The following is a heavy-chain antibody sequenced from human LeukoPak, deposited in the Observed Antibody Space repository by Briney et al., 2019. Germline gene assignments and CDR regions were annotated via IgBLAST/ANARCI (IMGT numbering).Heavy chain of an antibody. CDR2: IYTSGST. V-gene: IGHV4-4*07. Sequence: PSETLSLTCTVSGGSISSYYWSWIRQPAGKGLEWIGRIYTSGSTNYNPSLKSRVTTSVDTSKNQFSLKLSSVTAADTAVYYCARVVPAAKNYYYYYYMDVWGKGTTVTVSS. CDR3: ARVVPAAKNYYYYYYMDV. CDR1: GGSISSYY. D-gene: IGHD2-2*01. J-gene: IGHJ6*03.